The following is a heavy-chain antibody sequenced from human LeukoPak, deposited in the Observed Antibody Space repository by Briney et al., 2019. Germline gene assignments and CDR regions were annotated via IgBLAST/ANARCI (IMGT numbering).Heavy chain of an antibody. CDR3: ASNWGSYPDC. J-gene: IGHJ4*02. Sequence: GGSLRLSCAASGFAFSSYWMTWVRQVPGKGLEWVANIKEDGCRKFYVASVKGRFTISRDNVRNFLYLQMNDLRAEDAALYFCASNWGSYPDCWGQGVLVTVSS. CDR1: GFAFSSYW. D-gene: IGHD3-16*01. V-gene: IGHV3-7*03. CDR2: IKEDGCRK.